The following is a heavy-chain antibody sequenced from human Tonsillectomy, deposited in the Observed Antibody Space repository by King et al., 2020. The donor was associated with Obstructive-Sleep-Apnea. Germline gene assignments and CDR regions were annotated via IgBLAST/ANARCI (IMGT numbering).Heavy chain of an antibody. Sequence: QLVQSGAEVKKPGSSVKVSCKASGGTFSSYAISWVRQAPGQGLEWMGGIIPIFGTANYAQKFQGRVTITADESTSTAYMELSSLRSEDTAGYYCARGGESIAARQYYYYYGMDVWGQGTTVTVSS. V-gene: IGHV1-69*01. CDR1: GGTFSSYA. CDR3: ARGGESIAARQYYYYYGMDV. CDR2: IIPIFGTA. J-gene: IGHJ6*02. D-gene: IGHD6-6*01.